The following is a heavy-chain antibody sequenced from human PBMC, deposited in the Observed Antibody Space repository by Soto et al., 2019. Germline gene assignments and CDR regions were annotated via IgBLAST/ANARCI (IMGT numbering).Heavy chain of an antibody. J-gene: IGHJ1*01. D-gene: IGHD2-21*02. CDR3: ARLAYCGGDCSSFYFQH. Sequence: PGESLKISCKGSGYSFTSYWIGWVRQMPGKGLEWMGIIYPGDSDTRYSPSFQGQVTISADKSISTAYLQWSSLKASDTAMYYCARLAYCGGDCSSFYFQHWGQGTLVTVSS. CDR2: IYPGDSDT. V-gene: IGHV5-51*01. CDR1: GYSFTSYW.